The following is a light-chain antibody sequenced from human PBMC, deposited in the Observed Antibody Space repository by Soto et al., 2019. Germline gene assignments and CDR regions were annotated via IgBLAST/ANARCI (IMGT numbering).Light chain of an antibody. CDR2: TAS. CDR3: QQGDSFPLT. V-gene: IGKV1-12*01. CDR1: QGVGTW. Sequence: DIPMTQSPSSVSASVGDRVTITCRASQGVGTWLAWFQQKPGEAPRLLIYTASTLHSGVPSRFSGSGSGTDFTLTIPSLQPEDFATYYCQQGDSFPLTFGGGTKVEIK. J-gene: IGKJ4*01.